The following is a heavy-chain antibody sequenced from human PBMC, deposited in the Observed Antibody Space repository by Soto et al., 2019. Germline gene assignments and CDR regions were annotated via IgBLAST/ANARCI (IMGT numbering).Heavy chain of an antibody. CDR2: IYWDDDE. CDR3: AHRPRGYSYHFDY. CDR1: GFSLTTRGVG. Sequence: QLTLKESGPTLVKPTQTLTLTCTFSGFSLTTRGVGVGWIRQPPGKALEWLALIYWDDDEGYSPSLKSRLTITEDASKNQVVLTMAKMDPVDTATYYCAHRPRGYSYHFDYWGQGTLVTVSS. V-gene: IGHV2-5*02. J-gene: IGHJ4*02. D-gene: IGHD5-18*01.